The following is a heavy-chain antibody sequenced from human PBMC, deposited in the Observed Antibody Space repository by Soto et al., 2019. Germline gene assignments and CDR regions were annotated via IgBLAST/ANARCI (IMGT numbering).Heavy chain of an antibody. CDR2: IYSGGST. J-gene: IGHJ6*03. CDR3: ATNYCTNGVCPPPDYYYYMDV. Sequence: PGGSLRLYCAASGFTVSSNYMSWVRQAPGKGLEWVSVIYSGGSTYYADSVKGRFTISRDNSKNTLYLQMNSLRAEDTAVYYCATNYCTNGVCPPPDYYYYMDVWGKGTTVTVSS. V-gene: IGHV3-66*01. D-gene: IGHD2-8*01. CDR1: GFTVSSNY.